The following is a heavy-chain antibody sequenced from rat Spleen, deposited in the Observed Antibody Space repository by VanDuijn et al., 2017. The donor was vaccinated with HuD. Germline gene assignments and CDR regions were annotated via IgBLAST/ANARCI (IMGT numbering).Heavy chain of an antibody. CDR3: VRLFRYYALMDA. CDR1: GFTFTNYD. J-gene: IGHJ4*01. V-gene: IGHV5S13*01. D-gene: IGHD1-1*01. Sequence: EVQLVESGGVLVQPGRSLKVSCVASGFTFTNYDMAWVRQAPTKGLEWIASISTGGGSTFYRDSVKGRFTISRDNAKNTQYLQMDSLRSEDTATYYCVRLFRYYALMDAWGQGASVTVSS. CDR2: ISTGGGST.